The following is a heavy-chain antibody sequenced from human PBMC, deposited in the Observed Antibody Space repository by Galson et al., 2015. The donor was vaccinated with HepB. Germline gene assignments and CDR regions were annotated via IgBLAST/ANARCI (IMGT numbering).Heavy chain of an antibody. CDR1: GFTFSSYS. V-gene: IGHV3-30-3*01. J-gene: IGHJ4*02. CDR3: AKKMKSGPAVAAADY. CDR2: MSSDGANE. D-gene: IGHD6-19*01. Sequence: CAASGFTFSSYSMHWVRQAPGKGLEWVAVMSSDGANEYYADSVKGRFTISRDNSMNTVHLQMNSLRTEDSGVYYCAKKMKSGPAVAAADYWGQGTQVTVS.